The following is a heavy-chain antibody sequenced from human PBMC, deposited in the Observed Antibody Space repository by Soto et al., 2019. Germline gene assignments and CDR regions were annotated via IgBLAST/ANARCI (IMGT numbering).Heavy chain of an antibody. Sequence: PSETLSLTCTVSGGSISSYYWSCIRQPPGKGLEWIGYIYYSGSTNYNPSLKSRVTISVDTSKNQFSLKLSSVTAADTAVYYCARQYSSSSGPDDYYYYYYMDVWGKGTTVTVSS. CDR2: IYYSGST. J-gene: IGHJ6*03. CDR1: GGSISSYY. CDR3: ARQYSSSSGPDDYYYYYYMDV. D-gene: IGHD6-6*01. V-gene: IGHV4-59*01.